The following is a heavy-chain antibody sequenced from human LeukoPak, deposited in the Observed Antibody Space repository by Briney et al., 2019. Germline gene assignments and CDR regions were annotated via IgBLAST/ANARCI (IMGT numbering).Heavy chain of an antibody. Sequence: SETLSLTCAVYGGTFSGYYWSWIRQPPGKGLEWIGEINHGGSTNYNPSLKSRVTISVDTSKNQFSLKLSSVTAAGTAVYYCARKRYSYGRMAFDIWGQGTMVTVSS. CDR1: GGTFSGYY. J-gene: IGHJ3*02. CDR2: INHGGST. CDR3: ARKRYSYGRMAFDI. D-gene: IGHD5-18*01. V-gene: IGHV4-34*01.